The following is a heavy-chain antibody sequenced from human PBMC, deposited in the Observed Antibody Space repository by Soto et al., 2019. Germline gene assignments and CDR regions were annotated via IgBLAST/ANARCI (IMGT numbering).Heavy chain of an antibody. J-gene: IGHJ6*02. CDR3: ARLGMIAARRDYYYYGMDV. D-gene: IGHD6-6*01. CDR2: IYYSGST. V-gene: IGHV4-39*01. Sequence: SETLSLTCTVSGGSISSSSYYWGWIRQPPRKGLEWIGSIYYSGSTYCNPSLKSRVTISVDTSKNQFSLKLSSVTAADTAVYYCARLGMIAARRDYYYYGMDVWGQGTTVTVSS. CDR1: GGSISSSSYY.